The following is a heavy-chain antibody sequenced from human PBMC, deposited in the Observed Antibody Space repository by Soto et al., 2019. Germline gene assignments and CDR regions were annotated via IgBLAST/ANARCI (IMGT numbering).Heavy chain of an antibody. V-gene: IGHV4-39*01. CDR1: GGSISSSSYY. Sequence: PSETLSLTCTVSGGSISSSSYYWGWIRQPPGKGLEWIGSIYYSGSTYYNPPLKSRVTISVDTSKNQFSLKLSSVTAADTAVYYCASYSSGWYAFDYWGQGTLVTVS. J-gene: IGHJ4*02. D-gene: IGHD6-19*01. CDR2: IYYSGST. CDR3: ASYSSGWYAFDY.